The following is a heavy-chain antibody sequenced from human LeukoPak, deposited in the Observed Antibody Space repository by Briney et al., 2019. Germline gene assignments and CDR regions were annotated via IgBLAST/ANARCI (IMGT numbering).Heavy chain of an antibody. CDR2: INPSGGST. V-gene: IGHV1-46*01. J-gene: IGHJ3*02. CDR3: ARDRQPLLSAFDI. D-gene: IGHD2-21*02. CDR1: GYTFTSYY. Sequence: ASVKVSCKASGYTFTSYYMHWVRQAPGQGLEWMGIINPSGGSTSYAQKFQGRVTMTRDTSSSTVYMELSSLRSEDTAVYYCARDRQPLLSAFDIWGQGTMVTVSS.